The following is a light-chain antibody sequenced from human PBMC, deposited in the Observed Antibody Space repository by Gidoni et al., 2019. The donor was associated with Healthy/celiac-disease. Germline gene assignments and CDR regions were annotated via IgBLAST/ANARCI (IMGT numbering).Light chain of an antibody. CDR1: QSVRSSY. CDR3: QQYGSSPGFT. V-gene: IGKV3-20*01. CDR2: GAS. Sequence: DIVLTQSPGTLSLSPGERATLSCRASQSVRSSYLAWYQQKPGQAPRLLIYGASSRATGIPDRFSGSGSGTDFTLTISRLEPEDFAVYYCQQYGSSPGFTFGPXTKVDIK. J-gene: IGKJ3*01.